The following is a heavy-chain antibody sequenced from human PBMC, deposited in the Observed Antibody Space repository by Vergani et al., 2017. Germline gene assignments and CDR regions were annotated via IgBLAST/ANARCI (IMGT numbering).Heavy chain of an antibody. CDR2: IYYSGST. CDR3: ARHVRSYYDILTGYYPGVYYFDY. V-gene: IGHV4-39*01. J-gene: IGHJ4*02. CDR1: GGSISSSSYY. Sequence: QLQLQESGPGLVKPSETLSLTCTVSGGSISSSSYYWGWIRQPPGKGLEWIGSIYYSGSTYYNPSLKSRVTISVDTSKNQFSLKLSSVTAADTAVYYCARHVRSYYDILTGYYPGVYYFDYWGQGTLVTVSS. D-gene: IGHD3-9*01.